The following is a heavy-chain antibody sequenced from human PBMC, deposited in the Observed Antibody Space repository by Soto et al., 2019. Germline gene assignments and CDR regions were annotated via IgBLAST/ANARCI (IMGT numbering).Heavy chain of an antibody. J-gene: IGHJ6*02. CDR2: ISAYNGNT. V-gene: IGHV1-18*04. Sequence: QVQLVQSGAEVKKPGASVKVSCKASGYTFTSYGISWVRQAPGQGLEWMGWISAYNGNTNYAQKLQGRVTMTTDTSTSTAYMELRSLRSDDTAVYYSARDIVATPTQGRYYYYGMDVWGQGTTVTVSS. CDR1: GYTFTSYG. D-gene: IGHD5-12*01. CDR3: ARDIVATPTQGRYYYYGMDV.